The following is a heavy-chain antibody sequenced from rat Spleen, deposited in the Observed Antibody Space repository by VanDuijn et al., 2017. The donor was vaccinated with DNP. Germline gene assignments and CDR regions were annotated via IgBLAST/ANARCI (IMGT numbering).Heavy chain of an antibody. Sequence: EVQLVESGGGLVQPGRSLKLSCAASGFTFSNYGFHWIRQAPTKGLEWVSSISPGGGYTYYRDSVKGRFTISRDNAGATVYLHMDSLRSEDTATYYCARQSAAISTGFAYWGQGTLVTVSS. CDR3: ARQSAAISTGFAY. V-gene: IGHV5-19*01. J-gene: IGHJ3*01. CDR1: GFTFSNYG. D-gene: IGHD1-2*01. CDR2: ISPGGGYT.